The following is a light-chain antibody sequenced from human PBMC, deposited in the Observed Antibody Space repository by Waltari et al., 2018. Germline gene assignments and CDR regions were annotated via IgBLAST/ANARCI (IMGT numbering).Light chain of an antibody. CDR2: SNN. J-gene: IGLJ2*01. V-gene: IGLV1-44*01. CDR1: TSNIGSNT. CDR3: AAWDDSLNAYVI. Sequence: QSVLTQPPSASGTPGQRVTISWSGSTSNIGSNTVNWVQPPPGTAPKLLIYSNNQRPSGVPDRFSGSKSGTSASLAISGLQSEDEADYFCAAWDDSLNAYVIFGGGTKLTVL.